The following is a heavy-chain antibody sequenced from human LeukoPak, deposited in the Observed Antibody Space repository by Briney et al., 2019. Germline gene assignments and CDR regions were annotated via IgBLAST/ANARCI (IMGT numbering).Heavy chain of an antibody. CDR2: INPNSGGT. CDR3: VLATENLDY. V-gene: IGHV1-2*02. Sequence: ASVKVSCRASGYTFTGYYMHWVRQAPGQGPEWMGWINPNSGGTKYVQKFQGRVTMTRDTSISTAYMELSRLRSDDTAVYYCVLATENLDYWGQGTLVTVSS. J-gene: IGHJ4*02. CDR1: GYTFTGYY.